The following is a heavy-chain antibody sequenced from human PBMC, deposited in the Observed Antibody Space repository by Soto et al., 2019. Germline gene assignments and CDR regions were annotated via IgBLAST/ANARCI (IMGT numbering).Heavy chain of an antibody. J-gene: IGHJ5*02. CDR3: AGLTYYDFWSGYWRSWFDP. CDR1: GGSISSSNW. D-gene: IGHD3-3*01. V-gene: IGHV4-4*02. Sequence: PWETLSLTCAVSGGSISSSNWWSWVRQPPGKGLEWIGEIYHSGSTNYNPSLKSRVTISVDKSKNQFSLKLSSVTAADTAVYYCAGLTYYDFWSGYWRSWFDPWGQGTLVTVSS. CDR2: IYHSGST.